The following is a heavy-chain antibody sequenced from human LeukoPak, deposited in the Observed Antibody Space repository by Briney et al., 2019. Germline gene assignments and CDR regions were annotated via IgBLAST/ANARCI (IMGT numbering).Heavy chain of an antibody. CDR1: GFTFSSYA. V-gene: IGHV3-64D*06. D-gene: IGHD2-21*01. J-gene: IGHJ6*02. CDR3: ASDSPYYGMDV. CDR2: ISSNGGST. Sequence: PGGSLRLSCSASGFTFSSYAMHWVRQAPGKGLEYVSAISSNGGSTYYADSVKGRFTISRDNSKNTLYLQMSSLRAEDTAVYHCASDSPYYGMDVWGQGTTVTVSS.